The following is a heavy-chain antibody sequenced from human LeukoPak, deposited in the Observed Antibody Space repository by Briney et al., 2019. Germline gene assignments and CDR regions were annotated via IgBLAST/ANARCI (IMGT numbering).Heavy chain of an antibody. Sequence: ASVKVSCKVSGYTLTELSMHWVRQAPGKGLEWMGGFDPEDGETIYAQKFQGRVTMTEDTSTDTAYMELSSLRSEDTAVYYCATGEDCSGGSCAGGGYWGQGTLVTVSS. CDR3: ATGEDCSGGSCAGGGY. D-gene: IGHD2-15*01. CDR1: GYTLTELS. J-gene: IGHJ4*02. V-gene: IGHV1-24*01. CDR2: FDPEDGET.